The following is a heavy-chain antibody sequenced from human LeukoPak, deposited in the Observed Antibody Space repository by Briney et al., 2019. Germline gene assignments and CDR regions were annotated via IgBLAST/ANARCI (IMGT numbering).Heavy chain of an antibody. D-gene: IGHD3-3*01. Sequence: GGSLRLSCAASGFTFSSYAMGWVRQAPGKGLEWVSAISGSGGSTYYADSVKGRFTISRDNSKNTLYLQMNSLRGEDTAVYYCAKVGVLPFLEWYVYWGQCTLVTVSS. CDR2: ISGSGGST. V-gene: IGHV3-23*01. J-gene: IGHJ1*01. CDR3: AKVGVLPFLEWYVY. CDR1: GFTFSSYA.